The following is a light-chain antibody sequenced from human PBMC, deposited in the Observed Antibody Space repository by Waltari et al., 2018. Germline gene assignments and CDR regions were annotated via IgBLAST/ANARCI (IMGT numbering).Light chain of an antibody. CDR1: PSLLHSNGYNY. CDR2: LGS. J-gene: IGKJ5*01. Sequence: ILMPQSPLSLSVTPGEPASIPSSSSPSLLHSNGYNYLDWYVQKPGQSPQVLIYLGSDRASGVPDRFSSSGSGTDFTLRISRVEAEDVGIYYCMGALQTATFGPGTRLDIK. CDR3: MGALQTAT. V-gene: IGKV2-28*01.